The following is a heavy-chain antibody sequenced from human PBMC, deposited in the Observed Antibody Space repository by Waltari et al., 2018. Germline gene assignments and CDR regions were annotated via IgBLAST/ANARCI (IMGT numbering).Heavy chain of an antibody. CDR3: ARGETAVLDY. V-gene: IGHV3-53*01. CDR1: GFNINYNY. J-gene: IGHJ4*01. CDR2: IYSRGRT. D-gene: IGHD6-6*01. Sequence: EVQLVESGGGLIQPGGSLRLSCAASGFNINYNYMTWVRQAPGKGLEWVAVIYSRGRTDYPLSMKGRVTISRDTYKNLVFLEMKSLRAEDTAVYYCARGETAVLDYWGHGTLVTVSS.